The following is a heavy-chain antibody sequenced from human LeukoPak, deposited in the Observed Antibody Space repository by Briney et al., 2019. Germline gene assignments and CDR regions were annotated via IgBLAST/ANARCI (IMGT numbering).Heavy chain of an antibody. CDR3: AKSNTDSSGYYSVFGF. V-gene: IGHV3-23*01. D-gene: IGHD3-22*01. CDR2: ISGSGGST. J-gene: IGHJ4*02. CDR1: GFTFSSYA. Sequence: PGGSLRLSCAASGFTFSSYAMSWVRQAPGKGLEWVSAISGSGGSTYYADSVKGRFTISRDNSQNTLYLLMNSLSEVDSAVYYCAKSNTDSSGYYSVFGFWGQGTLVTVSS.